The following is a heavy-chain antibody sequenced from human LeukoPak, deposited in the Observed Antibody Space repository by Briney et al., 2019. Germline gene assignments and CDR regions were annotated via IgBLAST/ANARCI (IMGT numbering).Heavy chain of an antibody. D-gene: IGHD3-22*01. CDR1: GYTFTSYD. J-gene: IGHJ4*02. Sequence: APVKVSCKASGYTFTSYDINWVRQATGQGLEWMGWMNPNSGNTGYAQKFQGRVTITRNTSISTAYMELSSLRSEDTAVYYCAREGRSSGYSIWGQGTLVTVSS. V-gene: IGHV1-8*03. CDR2: MNPNSGNT. CDR3: AREGRSSGYSI.